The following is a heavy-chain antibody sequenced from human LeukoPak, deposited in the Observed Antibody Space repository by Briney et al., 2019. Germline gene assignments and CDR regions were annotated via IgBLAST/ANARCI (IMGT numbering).Heavy chain of an antibody. J-gene: IGHJ4*02. CDR3: AKDRGSSGNYRHFDY. D-gene: IGHD6-19*01. Sequence: RRSLRLSRAASGFTSSSYAMRGVRQAPGEGLGWVSGSRGGGGYSFSADSVNGRFTISTDSSKSTVYLQMNSLRAEDTGVYFSAKDRGSSGNYRHFDYWGQGALGTVSS. CDR1: GFTSSSYA. V-gene: IGHV3-23*01. CDR2: SRGGGGYS.